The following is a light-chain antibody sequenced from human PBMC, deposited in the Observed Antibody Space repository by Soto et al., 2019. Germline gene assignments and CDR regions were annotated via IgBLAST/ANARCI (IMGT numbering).Light chain of an antibody. J-gene: IGLJ2*01. CDR2: DYN. V-gene: IGLV1-51*01. CDR1: SSNIGSNY. Sequence: QSVLTQPPSVSAAPGQRVTISCSGSSSNIGSNYLSWYQQLPGTTPKLLIYDYNKRPSGIPDRFAASKSGTSATLGITRCLTGDDADYYFGSWDTGLSAGVFGGGTKVTVL. CDR3: GSWDTGLSAGV.